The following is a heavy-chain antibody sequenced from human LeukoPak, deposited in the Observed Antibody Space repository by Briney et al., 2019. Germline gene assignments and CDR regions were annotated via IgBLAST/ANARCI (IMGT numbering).Heavy chain of an antibody. J-gene: IGHJ4*02. CDR2: IIPIFGTA. D-gene: IGHD6-13*01. CDR1: GGTFSSYA. V-gene: IGHV1-69*05. Sequence: ASVKVSCKASGGTFSSYAISWVRQAPGQGLKWMGRIIPIFGTANYAQKFQGRVTITTDESTSTAYMELSSLRSEDTAVYYCARHGYSSSWYSIDYWGQGTLVTVSS. CDR3: ARHGYSSSWYSIDY.